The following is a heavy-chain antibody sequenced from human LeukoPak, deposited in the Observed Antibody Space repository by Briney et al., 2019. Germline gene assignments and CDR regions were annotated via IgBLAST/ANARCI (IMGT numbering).Heavy chain of an antibody. CDR2: ISYDGTNK. J-gene: IGHJ4*02. Sequence: PGGSLRLSCAASGFTFSTYGMHWVRQAPGKGLEWVAVISYDGTNKYYADFVKGRITISRDNSKNTLDLQMDSLRAEDTAVYYCAKDLYRSPQIDNWGQGTLVTVSS. CDR1: GFTFSTYG. V-gene: IGHV3-30*18. CDR3: AKDLYRSPQIDN. D-gene: IGHD4-11*01.